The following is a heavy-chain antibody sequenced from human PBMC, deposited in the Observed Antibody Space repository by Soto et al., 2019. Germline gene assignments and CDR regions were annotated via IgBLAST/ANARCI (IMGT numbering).Heavy chain of an antibody. Sequence: SLRLSCAASGFTFSSYAMSWVRQAPGKGLEWVSAISPSGGRTYYADSVKGRFTISRDNSKNTLYLQMNSLRAEDTAVYYCAKRCSGGTCYSSPDYWGQGTLVTVSS. CDR2: ISPSGGRT. D-gene: IGHD2-15*01. CDR3: AKRCSGGTCYSSPDY. J-gene: IGHJ4*02. CDR1: GFTFSSYA. V-gene: IGHV3-23*01.